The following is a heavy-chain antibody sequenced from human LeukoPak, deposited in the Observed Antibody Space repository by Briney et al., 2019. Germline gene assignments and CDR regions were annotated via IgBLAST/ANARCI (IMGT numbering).Heavy chain of an antibody. D-gene: IGHD3-10*01. V-gene: IGHV3-30*18. J-gene: IGHJ4*02. Sequence: GGSLRLSCAASGFTFSSYGMHWVRQAPGKGLEWVAVISYDGSNKYYADSVKGRFTISRDNSNNTLYLQMNSLRAEDTAVYYCAKGMVRGVIIPYDYWGQGTLVTVSS. CDR1: GFTFSSYG. CDR2: ISYDGSNK. CDR3: AKGMVRGVIIPYDY.